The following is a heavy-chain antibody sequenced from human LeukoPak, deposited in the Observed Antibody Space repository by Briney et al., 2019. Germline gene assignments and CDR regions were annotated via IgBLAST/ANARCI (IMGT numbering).Heavy chain of an antibody. Sequence: PGGSLRLSCAASGFTFSSYWMHWVRQAPGKGLVWVSRINSDGSSTSYADSVKGRFTISRDNAKNTLYLQMNSLRAEDTAVYYCARSEGRGLFYLFDYWGQGTLVTVSS. V-gene: IGHV3-74*01. CDR2: INSDGSST. J-gene: IGHJ4*02. CDR3: ARSEGRGLFYLFDY. CDR1: GFTFSSYW. D-gene: IGHD3-3*01.